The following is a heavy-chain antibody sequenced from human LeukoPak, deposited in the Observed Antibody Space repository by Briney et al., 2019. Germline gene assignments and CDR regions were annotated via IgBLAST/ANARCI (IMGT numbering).Heavy chain of an antibody. D-gene: IGHD3-3*01. CDR3: ARGPTFFRAYNWFDP. J-gene: IGHJ5*02. V-gene: IGHV4-34*01. CDR2: INHSGST. CDR1: GGSFSGYY. Sequence: SETLSLTCADYGGSFSGYYWSWIRQPPGKGLEWIGEINHSGSTNYNPSLKSRVTISVDTSKNQFSLKLSSVTAADTAVYYCARGPTFFRAYNWFDPWGQGTLVTVSS.